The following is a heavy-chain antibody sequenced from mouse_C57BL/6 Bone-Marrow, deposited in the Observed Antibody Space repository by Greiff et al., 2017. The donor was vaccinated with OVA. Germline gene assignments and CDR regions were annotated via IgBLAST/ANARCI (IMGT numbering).Heavy chain of an antibody. CDR1: GFTFSDYY. Sequence: EVMLVESEGGLVQPGSSMKLSCTASGFTFSDYYMAWVRQVPEKGLEWVANINYDGSSTYYLDSLKSRFIISRDNAKNILYLQMSSLKSEDTATYYCARGYYGSSYEYFDVWGTGTTVTVSS. CDR3: ARGYYGSSYEYFDV. D-gene: IGHD1-1*01. J-gene: IGHJ1*03. CDR2: INYDGSST. V-gene: IGHV5-16*01.